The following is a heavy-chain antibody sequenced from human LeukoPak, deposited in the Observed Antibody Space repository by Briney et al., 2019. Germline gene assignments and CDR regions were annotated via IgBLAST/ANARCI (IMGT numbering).Heavy chain of an antibody. V-gene: IGHV4-39*01. CDR2: IYYSGST. CDR3: ARSGSAFH. Sequence: PSETPSLTCTVSGGSISSSSYYWGWIRQPPGKGLEWIGSIYYSGSTYYNPSLKSRVTISVDTSKNQFSLKLSSVTAADTAVYYCARSGSAFHWGQGTLVTVSS. CDR1: GGSISSSSYY. J-gene: IGHJ4*02. D-gene: IGHD2/OR15-2a*01.